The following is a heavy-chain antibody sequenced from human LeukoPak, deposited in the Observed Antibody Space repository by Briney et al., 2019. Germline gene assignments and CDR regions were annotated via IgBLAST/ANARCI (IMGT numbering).Heavy chain of an antibody. Sequence: SETLSLTCTVSGGSIITYYWSWIRQPPGKGLEWIGYIYYSGSTHFNPSLKSRVTISVDTSKNQFSLKLSSVTAADTAVYYCASHLDYYDSSGYYTHAFDIWGQGTMVTVSS. CDR2: IYYSGST. J-gene: IGHJ3*02. D-gene: IGHD3-22*01. V-gene: IGHV4-59*01. CDR3: ASHLDYYDSSGYYTHAFDI. CDR1: GGSIITYY.